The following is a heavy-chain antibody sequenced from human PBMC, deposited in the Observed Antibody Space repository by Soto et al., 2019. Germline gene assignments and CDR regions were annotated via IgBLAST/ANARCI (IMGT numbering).Heavy chain of an antibody. CDR3: AREGYDILTGYPTFDY. Sequence: GGSLRLSCAASGFTFSSYDMHWVRQATGKGLEWVSAIGTAGDTYYPGSVKGRFTISRENAKNSLYLQMNSLRAEDTAVYYCAREGYDILTGYPTFDYWGQGTLVTVSS. V-gene: IGHV3-13*01. CDR1: GFTFSSYD. CDR2: IGTAGDT. J-gene: IGHJ4*02. D-gene: IGHD3-9*01.